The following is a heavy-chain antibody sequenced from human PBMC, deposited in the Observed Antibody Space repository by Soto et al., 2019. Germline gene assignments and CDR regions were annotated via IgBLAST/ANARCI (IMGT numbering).Heavy chain of an antibody. V-gene: IGHV3-7*03. CDR1: GFTFSMYS. J-gene: IGHJ6*02. CDR3: ARDHLILTAHDLFYGSDV. CDR2: IPQDGVDG. D-gene: IGHD2-21*02. Sequence: GGSLRLSCEVSGFTFSMYSMSWVRQSPGKGLEWVAKIPQDGVDGHYADSVKGRFTISRDNGKNSLYLQLNNLRAEDTAVYYCARDHLILTAHDLFYGSDVWGRGAKVTVSS.